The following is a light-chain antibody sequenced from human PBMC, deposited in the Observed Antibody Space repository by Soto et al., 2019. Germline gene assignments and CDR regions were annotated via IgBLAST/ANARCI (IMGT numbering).Light chain of an antibody. CDR2: DES. CDR3: QQRSNWPYT. V-gene: IGKV3-11*01. Sequence: DIVLTQSPASLSLSPGERATLSCRASQSVYTYLAWYQQKPGQAPRLLMYDESNRATGIPARFSGSGSGTDFTLTISSLESEDFAVYYCQQRSNWPYTFGQGTKLEI. CDR1: QSVYTY. J-gene: IGKJ2*01.